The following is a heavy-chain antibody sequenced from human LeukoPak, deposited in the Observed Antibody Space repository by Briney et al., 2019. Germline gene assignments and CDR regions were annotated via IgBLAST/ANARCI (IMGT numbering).Heavy chain of an antibody. J-gene: IGHJ5*02. D-gene: IGHD4-11*01. CDR1: GLTFSTAC. CDR2: IKSKTDGGTT. Sequence: GGSLRLSCAASGLTFSTACINWVRQAPGKGLEWVGRIKSKTDGGTTGYTAPVKGRFTISRDDSKNTLYLQMNSLKTEDTAVYYCTTRYHDYSTLGGSAWGQGTLVTVSS. V-gene: IGHV3-15*01. CDR3: TTRYHDYSTLGGSA.